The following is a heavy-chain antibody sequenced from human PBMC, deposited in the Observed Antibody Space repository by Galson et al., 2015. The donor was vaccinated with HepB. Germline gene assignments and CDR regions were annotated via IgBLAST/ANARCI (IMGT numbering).Heavy chain of an antibody. D-gene: IGHD1-26*01. CDR2: IYPGDSDT. CDR1: GYSFSTYW. J-gene: IGHJ4*02. V-gene: IGHV5-51*01. Sequence: QSGAEVTKPGESLKISCKGSGYSFSTYWIAWVRQMPGKGLECMGIIYPGDSDTRYSPSFQGQVTISADKSISTAYLQWSSLKASDTAIYYCARHSIVGATGCFLDYWGQGTLVTVSS. CDR3: ARHSIVGATGCFLDY.